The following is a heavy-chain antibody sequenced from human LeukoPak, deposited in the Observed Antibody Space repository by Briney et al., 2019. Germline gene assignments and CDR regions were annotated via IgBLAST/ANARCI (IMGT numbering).Heavy chain of an antibody. CDR1: DGSISSGYYY. V-gene: IGHV4-39*01. J-gene: IGHJ5*01. CDR3: ARQPKSCAPGIFITGKACWFDS. CDR2: IYYSGTT. D-gene: IGHD3-10*01. Sequence: ETLSLTCSVSDGSISSGYYYWAWIRQPPGKGPEWIGSIYYSGTTYPNSSLKSRVTISVDTSKNQFSLKLSSVTAADTAVYYCARQPKSCAPGIFITGKACWFDSWGQGTLVTVSP.